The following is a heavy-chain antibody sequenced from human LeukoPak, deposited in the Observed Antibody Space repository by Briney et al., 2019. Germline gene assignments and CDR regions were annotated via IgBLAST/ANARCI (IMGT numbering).Heavy chain of an antibody. D-gene: IGHD3-10*01. Sequence: SQTLSLTCTVSGGSISSGDYYWSWIRQPPGKGLEWIGYIYYSGSTYYNPSLKSRVTMSVDTSKNQFSLKLSSVTAADTAVYYCGGSGSYYNVITYWGQGTLVTVSS. V-gene: IGHV4-30-4*01. CDR1: GGSISSGDYY. J-gene: IGHJ4*02. CDR3: GGSGSYYNVITY. CDR2: IYYSGST.